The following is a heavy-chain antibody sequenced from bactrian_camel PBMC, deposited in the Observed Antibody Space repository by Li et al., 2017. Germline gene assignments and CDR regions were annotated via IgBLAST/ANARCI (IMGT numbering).Heavy chain of an antibody. J-gene: IGHJ4*01. D-gene: IGHD2*01. CDR1: GHTYPNEC. V-gene: IGHV3S54*01. Sequence: HVQLVESGGGSAQAGGSLRLTCTASGHTYPNECIGWFRQNERKEREWVAGIYTGGGSPSYADSVKGRFTISQDNAKNTVYLQMNSLKPEDTAMYYCAAVRDRRSGSWRCPAEDWDYWGQGTQVTVS. CDR2: IYTGGGSP. CDR3: AAVRDRRSGSWRCPAEDWDY.